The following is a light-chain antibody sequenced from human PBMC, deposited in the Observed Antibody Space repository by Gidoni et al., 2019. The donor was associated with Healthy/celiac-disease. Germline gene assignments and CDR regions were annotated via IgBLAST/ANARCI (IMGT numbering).Light chain of an antibody. J-gene: IGKJ3*01. V-gene: IGKV1-8*01. CDR3: QQYYSYPFT. Sequence: AIRITQSPSSLSASTGDRVTITWRASQGISSYLAWYQQQPGKAPKLLIYAASTLQSGVPSRFSGSGSGTDFTLTISCLQSEDFATYYCQQYYSYPFTFGPGTKVDIK. CDR1: QGISSY. CDR2: AAS.